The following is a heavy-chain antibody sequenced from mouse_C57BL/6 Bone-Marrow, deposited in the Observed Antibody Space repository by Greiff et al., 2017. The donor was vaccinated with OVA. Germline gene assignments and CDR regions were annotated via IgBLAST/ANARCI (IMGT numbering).Heavy chain of an antibody. CDR2: IHPNSGST. Sequence: VQLQQPGAELVKPGASVKLSCKASGYTFTSYWMHWVKQRPGQGLEWIGMIHPNSGSTNYNEKFKSKATLTVDKSSSTAYMQLSSLTSEDSAVYYCAGYYGSSQLRYWGQGTTLTVSS. CDR3: AGYYGSSQLRY. D-gene: IGHD1-1*01. CDR1: GYTFTSYW. V-gene: IGHV1-64*01. J-gene: IGHJ2*01.